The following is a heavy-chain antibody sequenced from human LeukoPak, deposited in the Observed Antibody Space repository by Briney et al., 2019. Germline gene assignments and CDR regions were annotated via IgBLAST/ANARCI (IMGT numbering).Heavy chain of an antibody. J-gene: IGHJ4*02. CDR3: ARDLYDILTGSSPYFDY. CDR1: GGSISSGGYY. V-gene: IGHV4-31*03. Sequence: SQTLSLTCTVSGGSISSGGYYWSWIRQHPGKGLEWIGYIYYSGSTYYNPSLKSRVTISVDTSKNQFSLKLSSVTAADTAVYYCARDLYDILTGSSPYFDYWGQGTLVTVSS. D-gene: IGHD3-9*01. CDR2: IYYSGST.